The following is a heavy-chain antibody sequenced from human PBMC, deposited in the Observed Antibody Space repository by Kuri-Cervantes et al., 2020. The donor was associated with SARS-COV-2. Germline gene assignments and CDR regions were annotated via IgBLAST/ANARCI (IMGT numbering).Heavy chain of an antibody. D-gene: IGHD2-2*01. V-gene: IGHV3-64*02. J-gene: IGHJ4*02. CDR2: ISSNGGST. Sequence: GGSLRLSCAASGFTFSSYAMHWVRQAPGKGLEYVSAISSNGGSTYYADSVKGRFTISRDNSKNTLYLQMGSLRAEDMAVYYCARDFPEYQLPFDTHADYWGQGTLVTVSS. CDR3: ARDFPEYQLPFDTHADY. CDR1: GFTFSSYA.